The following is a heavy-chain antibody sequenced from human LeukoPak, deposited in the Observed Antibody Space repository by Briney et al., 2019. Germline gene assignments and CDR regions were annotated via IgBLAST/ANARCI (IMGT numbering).Heavy chain of an antibody. CDR1: GVSISSYY. D-gene: IGHD6-13*01. CDR3: ARALQPGVYAFDI. J-gene: IGHJ3*02. CDR2: IYYSGST. V-gene: IGHV4-59*01. Sequence: PSETLSLTCTVSGVSISSYYWTWIRQPPGEGLEWIGYIYYSGSTNYNPSLKSRVTILVDTSKNQFSLKLSSVTAADTAVYYCARALQPGVYAFDIWGQGTMVTVSS.